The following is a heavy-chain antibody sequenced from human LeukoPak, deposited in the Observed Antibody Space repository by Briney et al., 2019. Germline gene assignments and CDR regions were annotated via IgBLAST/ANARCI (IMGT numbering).Heavy chain of an antibody. CDR2: TTGSGGST. CDR3: AKDLVRGADC. Sequence: PGGSLRLSCEASGFTFSNSAMSWVRQAPGKGLEWVSATTGSGGSTFYADSVRGRFIISRDNSKNTLYLQMNSLRAEDMAMYYCAKDLVRGADCWGQGTLVTVSS. J-gene: IGHJ4*02. CDR1: GFTFSNSA. V-gene: IGHV3-23*01. D-gene: IGHD3-10*01.